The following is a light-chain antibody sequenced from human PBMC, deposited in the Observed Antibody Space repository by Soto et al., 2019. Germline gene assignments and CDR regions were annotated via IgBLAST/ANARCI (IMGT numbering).Light chain of an antibody. V-gene: IGKV3-11*01. CDR3: QQRDNWPPT. Sequence: EVLLTQSPATLSLSPGERATLSCRASQDVNSYLTWYQHKPGQAPRLLISDASNRATGVPARFSGSGSGTDFTLPISSLEPEDFAVYYCQQRDNWPPTFGPGTTVD. J-gene: IGKJ3*01. CDR2: DAS. CDR1: QDVNSY.